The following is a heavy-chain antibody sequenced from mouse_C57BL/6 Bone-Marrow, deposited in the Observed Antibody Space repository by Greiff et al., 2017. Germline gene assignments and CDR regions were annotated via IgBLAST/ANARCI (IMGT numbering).Heavy chain of an antibody. D-gene: IGHD1-1*01. CDR1: GFNIKDDY. V-gene: IGHV14-4*01. CDR3: TTRNYGSSYYCYFDV. Sequence: VQLKESGAELVRPGASVKLSCTASGFNIKDDYMHWVKQRPEQGLEWIGWIDPENGDTEYASKFQGKATITADPSSNTAYLQLSSLTTEETAVYYCTTRNYGSSYYCYFDVWGTGTTVTVSS. J-gene: IGHJ1*03. CDR2: IDPENGDT.